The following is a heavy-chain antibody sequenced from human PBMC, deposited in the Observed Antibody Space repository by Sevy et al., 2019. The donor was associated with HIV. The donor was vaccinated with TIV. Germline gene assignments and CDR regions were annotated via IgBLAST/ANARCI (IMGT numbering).Heavy chain of an antibody. V-gene: IGHV4-4*07. Sequence: SETLSLTCTVSGGSISSYYWSWIRQPAGKGLEWIGRIYTSGSTNYNPSLKSRVTMSVDTSKNQCSLKLSSVTAADTAVYYCARGPYSSGLYYYYGMDVWGQGTTVPVSS. CDR2: IYTSGST. D-gene: IGHD6-19*01. CDR1: GGSISSYY. J-gene: IGHJ6*02. CDR3: ARGPYSSGLYYYYGMDV.